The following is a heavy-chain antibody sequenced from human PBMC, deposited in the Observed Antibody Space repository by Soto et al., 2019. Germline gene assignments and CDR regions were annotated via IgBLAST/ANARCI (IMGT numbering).Heavy chain of an antibody. CDR2: IYPGDSDT. CDR3: ARIEGGYTTSWSSVDY. D-gene: IGHD6-13*01. J-gene: IGHJ4*02. Sequence: PGESLKISCKGSGYSFTSYWIGWVRQMPGKGLEWMGIIYPGDSDTRYSPSFQGQVTISADKSISTAYLQWSSLKASDTAMYYCARIEGGYTTSWSSVDYWAQGTQVPVSS. CDR1: GYSFTSYW. V-gene: IGHV5-51*01.